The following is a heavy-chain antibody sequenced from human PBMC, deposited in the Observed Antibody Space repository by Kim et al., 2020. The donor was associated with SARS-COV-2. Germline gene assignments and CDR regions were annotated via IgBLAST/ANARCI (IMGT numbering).Heavy chain of an antibody. J-gene: IGHJ4*02. CDR1: GFIFDDYG. Sequence: GGSLRLSCAASGFIFDDYGMSWVRQTPGKGLEWVSGINRNGGSTAYIDSAKGRFTISRDNAKNSLYLQMSSLRADDTALYHCVRGFYQGLFDFWGQGTLVTVSS. CDR3: VRGFYQGLFDF. V-gene: IGHV3-20*01. CDR2: INRNGGST. D-gene: IGHD2-2*01.